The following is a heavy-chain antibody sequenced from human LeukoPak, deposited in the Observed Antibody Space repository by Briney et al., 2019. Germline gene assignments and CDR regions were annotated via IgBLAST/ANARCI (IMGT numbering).Heavy chain of an antibody. V-gene: IGHV4-39*02. CDR1: GGSISSTIYY. Sequence: SGTLSLTCTVSGGSISSTIYYWGWIRQPPGKGLEWIGSIYYSGSTYYNPSLKSPVTMSVDTSQNQLSLKLSSVTAADTAVYFCAREGYGGNYGLDYWGQGILVTVSS. CDR3: AREGYGGNYGLDY. CDR2: IYYSGST. J-gene: IGHJ4*02. D-gene: IGHD4-23*01.